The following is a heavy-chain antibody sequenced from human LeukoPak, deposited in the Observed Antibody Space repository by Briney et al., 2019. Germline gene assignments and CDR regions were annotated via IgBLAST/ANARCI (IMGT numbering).Heavy chain of an antibody. D-gene: IGHD6-6*01. CDR3: ARPGGRYGSSSPFDY. CDR1: GFTFSSYA. V-gene: IGHV3-30-3*01. CDR2: ISYDGSNK. J-gene: IGHJ4*02. Sequence: GGSLRLSCAASGFTFSSYAMHWVRQAPGKGLEWVAVISYDGSNKYYADSVKGRFTISRDNSKNTLYLQMNSLRAEDTAVYYCARPGGRYGSSSPFDYWGQGTLVTVSS.